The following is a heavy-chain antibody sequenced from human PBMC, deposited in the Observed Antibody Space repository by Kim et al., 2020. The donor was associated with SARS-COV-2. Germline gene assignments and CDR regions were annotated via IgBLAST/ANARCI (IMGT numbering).Heavy chain of an antibody. D-gene: IGHD3-3*01. Sequence: KSRVTISLDTSQNQFSLKLNSVTAADTAIYYCARHFNYDYWSGYSLNYFDYWGQGTLVTVSS. V-gene: IGHV4-39*01. J-gene: IGHJ4*02. CDR3: ARHFNYDYWSGYSLNYFDY.